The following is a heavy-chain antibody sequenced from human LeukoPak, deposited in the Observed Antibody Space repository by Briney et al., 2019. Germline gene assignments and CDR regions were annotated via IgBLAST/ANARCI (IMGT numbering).Heavy chain of an antibody. J-gene: IGHJ4*02. CDR1: GGSFSGYY. V-gene: IGHV4-34*01. D-gene: IGHD3-3*01. Sequence: SETLSLTCAVYGGSFSGYYWSWIRQPPGKGLEWIGEINHSGSTNYNPSLKSRVTISVDTSKDQFSLKLSSLTAADTAVYYCARADYDFWSGSTHFDYWGQGTLVTVSS. CDR2: INHSGST. CDR3: ARADYDFWSGSTHFDY.